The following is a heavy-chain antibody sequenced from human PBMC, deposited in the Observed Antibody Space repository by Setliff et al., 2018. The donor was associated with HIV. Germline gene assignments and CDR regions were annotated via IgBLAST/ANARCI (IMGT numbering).Heavy chain of an antibody. CDR3: ARYRSKLDWFDP. J-gene: IGHJ5*02. CDR2: VHYSGAA. D-gene: IGHD1-26*01. Sequence: SETLSLTCSLSGDSISDNDFYWGWIRQPPGKGLEWIGIVHYSGAAYYNPSPKSRVTISVDTSQNQFSLKLRSVTAADTAVYCCARYRSKLDWFDPWGQGTLVTVSS. V-gene: IGHV4-39*01. CDR1: GDSISDNDFY.